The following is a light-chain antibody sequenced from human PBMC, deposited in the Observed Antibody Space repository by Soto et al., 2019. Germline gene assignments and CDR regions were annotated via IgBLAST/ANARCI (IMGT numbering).Light chain of an antibody. CDR1: QSVTSD. CDR2: GAS. CDR3: QQYNNWPWT. V-gene: IGKV3-15*01. J-gene: IGKJ1*01. Sequence: EIVMTQSPATLSVSPGERATLSCGASQSVTSDLAWYQLKPGQAPRLPIYGASTRATGIPARFSGSGSGTDFTLTISSLQSEDFAVYYCQQYNNWPWTFGQGTKVDIK.